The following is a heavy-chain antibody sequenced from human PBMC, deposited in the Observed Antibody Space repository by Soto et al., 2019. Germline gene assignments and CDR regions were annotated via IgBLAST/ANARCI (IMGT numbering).Heavy chain of an antibody. Sequence: PGGSLRLSCATSGFTVSNYSTSWVRQAPGKGLEWVSGISGSGGSSYYADSVKGRFTISRDNSKNTLNLQMDSLRAEDTAVYYCAKKSTDSSGYSDYWGQGTVVTVSS. CDR1: GFTVSNYS. J-gene: IGHJ4*02. CDR2: ISGSGGSS. V-gene: IGHV3-23*01. CDR3: AKKSTDSSGYSDY. D-gene: IGHD2-2*01.